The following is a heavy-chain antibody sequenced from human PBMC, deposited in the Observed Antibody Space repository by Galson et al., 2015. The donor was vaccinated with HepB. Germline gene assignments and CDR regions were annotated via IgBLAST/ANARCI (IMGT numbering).Heavy chain of an antibody. J-gene: IGHJ6*02. CDR2: IWYDGSNK. V-gene: IGHV3-33*06. D-gene: IGHD3-3*01. CDR3: AKDLVGITIFGHYYYYGMDV. CDR1: GFTFSSYG. Sequence: SLRLSCAASGFTFSSYGMHWVRQAPGKGLEWVAVIWYDGSNKYYADSVKGRFTISRDNSKNTLYLQMNSLRAEDTAVYYCAKDLVGITIFGHYYYYGMDVWGQGTTVTVSS.